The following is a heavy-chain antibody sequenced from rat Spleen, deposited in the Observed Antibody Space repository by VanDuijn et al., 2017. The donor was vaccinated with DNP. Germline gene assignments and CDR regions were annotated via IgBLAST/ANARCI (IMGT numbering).Heavy chain of an antibody. CDR3: ARGRLYPHYAMDA. CDR1: GLNFKDYW. V-gene: IGHV4-2*01. Sequence: EVKLVESGGGLVQPGRSLKLSCVVSGLNFKDYWMSWVRQAPGKGLEWIGEINKDSRTINYAPSLKEKFTISRDNAQNTLNLQMSRLGSEDTAIYYCARGRLYPHYAMDAWGQGTSVTVSS. J-gene: IGHJ4*01. CDR2: INKDSRTI. D-gene: IGHD1-2*01.